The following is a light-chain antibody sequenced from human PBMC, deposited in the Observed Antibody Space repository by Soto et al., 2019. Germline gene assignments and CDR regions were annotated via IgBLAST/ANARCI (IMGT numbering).Light chain of an antibody. CDR1: SSDIGTYNY. Sequence: QSALTQPASVSGSPGQSITISCTGTSSDIGTYNYVSWYQQHPGKAPKLMIYDVSNRPSGVSNRFSGSKSGSTASLTISGLQDEEEADYYCNSYTSSTTVVFGTGTKLTVL. CDR3: NSYTSSTTVV. V-gene: IGLV2-14*01. CDR2: DVS. J-gene: IGLJ1*01.